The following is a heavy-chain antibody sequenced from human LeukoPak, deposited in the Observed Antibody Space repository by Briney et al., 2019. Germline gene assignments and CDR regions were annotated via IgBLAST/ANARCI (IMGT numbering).Heavy chain of an antibody. V-gene: IGHV1-18*01. CDR1: GYTFTSYG. J-gene: IGHJ3*02. CDR3: ARPRGIDYGCNPWGDAFDI. Sequence: GASVKVSCKASGYTFTSYGISWVRQAPGQGLEWMGWISAYNGNTNYAQKLQGRVTMTTDTSTSTAYMELRSLRSDDTAVYYCARPRGIDYGCNPWGDAFDIWGQGTMVRLF. CDR2: ISAYNGNT. D-gene: IGHD4-23*01.